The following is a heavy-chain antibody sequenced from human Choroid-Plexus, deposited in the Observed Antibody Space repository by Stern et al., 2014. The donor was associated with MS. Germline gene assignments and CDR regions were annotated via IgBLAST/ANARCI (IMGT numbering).Heavy chain of an antibody. Sequence: VQLVESGGGVVQPGRPLRLSCVASGFTFGSCAMHWVRQAPGKGLEWVAGVSYDRNNKYYADAVKGRFTISRDNSQNPLYMQMSSLRPEDTAVYYCAKDRQYLTYFFDHWGQGSLVTVSS. V-gene: IGHV3-30*18. D-gene: IGHD2/OR15-2a*01. J-gene: IGHJ5*02. CDR3: AKDRQYLTYFFDH. CDR1: GFTFGSCA. CDR2: VSYDRNNK.